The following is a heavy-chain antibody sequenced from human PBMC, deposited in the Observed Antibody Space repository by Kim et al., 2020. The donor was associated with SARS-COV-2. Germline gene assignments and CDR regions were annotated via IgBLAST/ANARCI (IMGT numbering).Heavy chain of an antibody. CDR2: INQSGST. Sequence: SETLSLTCAVYGGSFSGYSWSWIRQPPGKGLEWIGEINQSGSTNYNSSLKRRVTISVDTSKNQFSLKLSSVIAADTGVYYCARGYSRWGQGTLVTVSS. CDR1: GGSFSGYS. D-gene: IGHD6-13*01. CDR3: ARGYSR. J-gene: IGHJ4*02. V-gene: IGHV4-34*01.